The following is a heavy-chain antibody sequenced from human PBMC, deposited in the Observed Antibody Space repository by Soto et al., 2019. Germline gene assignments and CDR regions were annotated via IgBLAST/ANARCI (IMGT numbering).Heavy chain of an antibody. Sequence: QVPLVQSGAEVKKPGASVKVSCKASGYTLTSYGISWVRQTPGQGLEWMGWISAYNGNTNDAQKIQGRVTMTTDTSACTAYIELGSLRSDDTAVYYCARSSESAYCFDPWGQGTLLTVSS. J-gene: IGHJ5*02. V-gene: IGHV1-18*01. CDR3: ARSSESAYCFDP. CDR1: GYTLTSYG. CDR2: ISAYNGNT. D-gene: IGHD6-6*01.